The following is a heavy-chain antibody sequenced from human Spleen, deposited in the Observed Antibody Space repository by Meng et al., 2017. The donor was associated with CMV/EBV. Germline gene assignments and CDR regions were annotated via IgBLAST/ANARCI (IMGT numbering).Heavy chain of an antibody. CDR1: GGTFSSDA. J-gene: IGHJ4*02. Sequence: GGTFSSDAISWVRQAPGQGLEWMGGIIPFFGAANYAQKFQGRVTITTDEFTTTAYMELSSLRSEDTAVYYCASSYYYDSSGYVYFDYWGQGTLVTVSS. CDR3: ASSYYYDSSGYVYFDY. V-gene: IGHV1-69*05. D-gene: IGHD3-22*01. CDR2: IIPFFGAA.